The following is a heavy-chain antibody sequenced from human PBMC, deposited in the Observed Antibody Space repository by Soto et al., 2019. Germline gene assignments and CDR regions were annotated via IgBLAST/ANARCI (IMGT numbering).Heavy chain of an antibody. Sequence: EVLLLESGGGSVQPGGSLRLSCAASGFTFSSYAMHWVRRPPGKGLEWVSSIIGSGGTAYYADSVKGRFYSSRDSLVNTLYLQMNSRRAEDTAVYYCAKGRGPNWNFDSWGQGTLVTVSP. V-gene: IGHV3-23*01. CDR2: IIGSGGTA. CDR1: GFTFSSYA. CDR3: AKGRGPNWNFDS. D-gene: IGHD1-1*01. J-gene: IGHJ5*01.